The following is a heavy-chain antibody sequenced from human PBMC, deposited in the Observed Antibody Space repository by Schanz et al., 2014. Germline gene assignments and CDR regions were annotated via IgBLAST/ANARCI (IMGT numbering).Heavy chain of an antibody. CDR3: AASSGWHPSTDY. CDR1: GFGFSSYS. CDR2: ISSASSTI. D-gene: IGHD6-19*01. Sequence: EVQLVESGGGLIQPGGSLRLSCAASGFGFSSYSMNWVRQAPGKGLEWVSYISSASSTINYADSVKGRFTISRDNAKNTLYLQMNSLRAEDTAVYYCAASSGWHPSTDYWGQGTLVTVSS. V-gene: IGHV3-48*01. J-gene: IGHJ4*02.